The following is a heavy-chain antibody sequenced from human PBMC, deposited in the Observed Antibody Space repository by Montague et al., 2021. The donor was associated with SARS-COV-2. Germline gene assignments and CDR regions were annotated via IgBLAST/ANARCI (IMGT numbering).Heavy chain of an antibody. CDR3: TSRREGNYNVMDV. CDR1: GDSVSSNSAT. V-gene: IGHV6-1*01. Sequence: CAISGDSVSSNSATWNWVRQSPSRGLEWLGRTYYRSKWYNDYAVSVRDRVTINPDTSKNQFSLQLNSVTPEDTAIYYCTSRREGNYNVMDVWGQGTTVTVSS. CDR2: TYYRSKWYN. J-gene: IGHJ6*02. D-gene: IGHD3-10*01.